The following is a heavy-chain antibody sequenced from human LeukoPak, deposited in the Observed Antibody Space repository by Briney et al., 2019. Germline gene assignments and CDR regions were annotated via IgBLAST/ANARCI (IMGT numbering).Heavy chain of an antibody. CDR2: ISAYNGNT. Sequence: ASVKVSCKASGYTFTSYGISWVRQAPGQGLEWMGWISAYNGNTNYAQKLQGRVTMTTDTSTSTAYMELRSLRSDDTAVYYCARDAVPYAYCGGDCRNRFNPWGQGTLVTVSS. D-gene: IGHD2-21*02. J-gene: IGHJ5*02. CDR3: ARDAVPYAYCGGDCRNRFNP. V-gene: IGHV1-18*01. CDR1: GYTFTSYG.